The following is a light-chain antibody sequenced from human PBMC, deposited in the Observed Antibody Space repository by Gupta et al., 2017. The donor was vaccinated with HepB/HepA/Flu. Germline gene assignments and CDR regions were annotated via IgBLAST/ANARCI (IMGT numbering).Light chain of an antibody. CDR2: DAS. V-gene: IGKV3-11*01. J-gene: IGKJ5*01. Sequence: EIVLTQSPATLSLSPGERATLSCRASQSVSSYLAWYQQKPGQAPSLLIYDASNRATGIPARFSGSGSGTDVTLTISSLEPEDFAVYYCQQRSNWPRGITFGQGTRLEIK. CDR1: QSVSSY. CDR3: QQRSNWPRGIT.